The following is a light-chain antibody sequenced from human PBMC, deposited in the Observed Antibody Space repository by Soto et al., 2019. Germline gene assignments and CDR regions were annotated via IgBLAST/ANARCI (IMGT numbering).Light chain of an antibody. CDR1: QTVSDNY. J-gene: IGKJ4*01. CDR2: GAS. Sequence: EIVLTQSPGALSLSPGERATLSCRASQTVSDNYLAWYQQKPGQAPRLLIYGASTRATGIPDRFSGSGSGTDFTLTISRLEPEDFAVSYCQQYGGSPRVSFGGGTKVEIK. V-gene: IGKV3-20*01. CDR3: QQYGGSPRVS.